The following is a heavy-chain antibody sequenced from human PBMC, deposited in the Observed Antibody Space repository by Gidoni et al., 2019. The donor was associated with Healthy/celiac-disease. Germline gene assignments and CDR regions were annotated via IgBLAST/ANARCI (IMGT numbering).Heavy chain of an antibody. CDR2: IKQDGSEK. V-gene: IGHV3-7*01. CDR3: ASSYGSNSEVDY. J-gene: IGHJ4*02. D-gene: IGHD4-4*01. CDR1: GFPFSSYW. Sequence: EVPLVESGGGLVQPGGSLRLSCAASGFPFSSYWMSWVRQAPGKGLEWVANIKQDGSEKYYVDSVKGRFTISRDNAKNSLYLQMNSLRAEDTAVYYCASSYGSNSEVDYWGQGTLVTVSS.